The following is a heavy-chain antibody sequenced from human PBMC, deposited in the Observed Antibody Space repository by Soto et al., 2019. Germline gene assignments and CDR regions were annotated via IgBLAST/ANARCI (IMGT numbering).Heavy chain of an antibody. J-gene: IGHJ4*02. CDR2: FNPANRNT. D-gene: IGHD2-21*02. CDR3: ARVRFGDPFDF. CDR1: GYTFTNYG. V-gene: IGHV1-18*01. Sequence: QVQLVQSGAEVKSPGTSVKVSCKVSGYTFTNYGINWVRQAPGQGLEWVGWFNPANRNTNYAQKFQDRVSMTTDTSTNTAYMELRGLRSDDTAVYYCARVRFGDPFDFWGQGTLVTVSS.